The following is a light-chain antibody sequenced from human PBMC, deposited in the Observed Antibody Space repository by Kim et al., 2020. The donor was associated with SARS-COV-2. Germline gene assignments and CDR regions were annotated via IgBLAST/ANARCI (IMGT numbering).Light chain of an antibody. CDR2: QDR. Sequence: VSPGQTASITCSEDKLGDKYAWWYQQKPGQSPVVVIFQDRNWPSGIPERFSGASSGNTATLTIGETQAMDEADYDCQAWDSNTVGFGGGTQLSVL. CDR3: QAWDSNTVG. CDR1: KLGDKY. J-gene: IGLJ2*01. V-gene: IGLV3-1*01.